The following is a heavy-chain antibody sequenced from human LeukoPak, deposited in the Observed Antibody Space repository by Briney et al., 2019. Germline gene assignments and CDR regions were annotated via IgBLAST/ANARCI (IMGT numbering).Heavy chain of an antibody. J-gene: IGHJ6*02. V-gene: IGHV3-48*02. D-gene: IGHD6-19*01. Sequence: GGSLRLSCAASGFTFSSYSMNWVRQAPGKGLEWVSYISSSSSTIYYADSVKGRFTISRDNAKNSLYLQMNSLRDEDTAVYYCARLGRVAGTKYYYYYYGMDVWGQGTTVTVSS. CDR1: GFTFSSYS. CDR2: ISSSSSTI. CDR3: ARLGRVAGTKYYYYYYGMDV.